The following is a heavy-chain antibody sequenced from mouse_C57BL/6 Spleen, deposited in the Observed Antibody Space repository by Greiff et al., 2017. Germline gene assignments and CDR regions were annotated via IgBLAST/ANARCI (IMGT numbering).Heavy chain of an antibody. Sequence: VQLQQPGAELVKPGASVNLSCKASGYTFTSYWMQWVKQRPGRGLEWIGGIDPTGGGTNYNEKFKGKATLTVDKPSSTAYMQLSSLTSEDSAVYYCARCYFDVWGTGTTVTVSA. J-gene: IGHJ1*03. CDR1: GYTFTSYW. V-gene: IGHV1-72*01. CDR2: IDPTGGGT. CDR3: ARCYFDV.